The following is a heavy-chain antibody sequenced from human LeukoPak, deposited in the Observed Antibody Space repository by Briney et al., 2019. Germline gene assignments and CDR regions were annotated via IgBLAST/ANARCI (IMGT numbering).Heavy chain of an antibody. CDR2: IWYDGSNK. D-gene: IGHD6-13*01. J-gene: IGHJ4*02. Sequence: GGSLRLSCAASGFTFSSYGMHWVRPAPGKGLEWVAVIWYDGSNKYYADSVKGRFTISRDNSKNTLYLQMNSLRAEDTAVYYCARDPTLDPSSSWFGPHDYWGQGTLVTVSS. CDR1: GFTFSSYG. V-gene: IGHV3-33*01. CDR3: ARDPTLDPSSSWFGPHDY.